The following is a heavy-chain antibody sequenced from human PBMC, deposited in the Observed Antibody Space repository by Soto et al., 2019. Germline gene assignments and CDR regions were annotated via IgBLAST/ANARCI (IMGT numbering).Heavy chain of an antibody. J-gene: IGHJ4*02. D-gene: IGHD5-12*01. CDR1: GFTFSSYA. Sequence: GGSLRLSCAASGFTFSSYAMSWVRQAPGKGLEWVSAISGSGGSTYYAESVQGRFTISRDNSKNTLYLQMDTLRAEDTAVYYCAKTRGAHSGFDFDYWGQGTPVTVSS. V-gene: IGHV3-23*01. CDR3: AKTRGAHSGFDFDY. CDR2: ISGSGGST.